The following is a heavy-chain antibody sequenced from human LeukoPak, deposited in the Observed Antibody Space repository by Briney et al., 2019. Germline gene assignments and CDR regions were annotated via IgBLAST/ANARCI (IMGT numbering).Heavy chain of an antibody. CDR2: ISYDGSNK. D-gene: IGHD7-27*01. Sequence: PGGSLRLSCAASGFTFSSYAMHWVRQAPGKGLEWVAVISYDGSNKYYADSVKGRFTISRDNSKNTLYLQMNSLRAEDTAVYYCARGNWGYYFDYWGQGTLVTVSS. CDR1: GFTFSSYA. J-gene: IGHJ4*02. V-gene: IGHV3-30-3*01. CDR3: ARGNWGYYFDY.